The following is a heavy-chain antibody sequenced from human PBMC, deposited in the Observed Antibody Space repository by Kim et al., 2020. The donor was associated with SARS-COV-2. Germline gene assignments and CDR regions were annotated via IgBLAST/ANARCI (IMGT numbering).Heavy chain of an antibody. V-gene: IGHV3-9*01. D-gene: IGHD3-22*01. CDR1: GFTFDDYA. Sequence: GGSLRLSCAASGFTFDDYAMHWVRQAPGKGLEWVSGISWNSGSIGYADSVKGRFTISRDNAKNSLYLQMNSLRAEDTALYYCAKGWGYYDSSGQLPFDYWGQGTLVTVSS. CDR3: AKGWGYYDSSGQLPFDY. J-gene: IGHJ4*02. CDR2: ISWNSGSI.